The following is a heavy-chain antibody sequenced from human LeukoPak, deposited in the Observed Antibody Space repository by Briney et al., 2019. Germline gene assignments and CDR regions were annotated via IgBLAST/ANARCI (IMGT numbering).Heavy chain of an antibody. CDR2: ISYDGSNK. Sequence: GGSLRLSCAASGFTFSSYGMHWVRQAPGKGLEWVAVISYDGSNKYYADSVKGRFTISRDNSKNTLYLQMNSLRAEDTAVYYCAKGIGGFYYDSSGYYSNDYWGQGTLVTVSS. V-gene: IGHV3-30*18. CDR1: GFTFSSYG. CDR3: AKGIGGFYYDSSGYYSNDY. J-gene: IGHJ4*02. D-gene: IGHD3-22*01.